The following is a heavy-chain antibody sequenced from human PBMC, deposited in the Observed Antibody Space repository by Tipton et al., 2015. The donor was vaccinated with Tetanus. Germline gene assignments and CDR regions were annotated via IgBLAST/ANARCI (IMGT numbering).Heavy chain of an antibody. Sequence: QLVQSGADVKKPGDSLKISCQTSGYNFSHYSIGWVRQMPGKGLDWVGIIDPRDSETFQGHVTISADKSISTAHLRWSSLEASDTAIYYCARRRSAILSGSYHWYFDIWGRGTLVIVSS. J-gene: IGHJ2*01. CDR2: IDPRDSET. CDR3: ARRRSAILSGSYHWYFDI. D-gene: IGHD3-9*01. V-gene: IGHV5-51*01. CDR1: GYNFSHYS.